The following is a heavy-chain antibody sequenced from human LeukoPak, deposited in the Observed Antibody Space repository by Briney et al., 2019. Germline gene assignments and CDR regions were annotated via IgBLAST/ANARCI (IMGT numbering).Heavy chain of an antibody. CDR2: ISSSSYI. D-gene: IGHD2-21*02. CDR1: GFTFSSYS. J-gene: IGHJ4*02. Sequence: GGSLRLSCAASGFTFSSYSMNWVRQAPGKGLEWVSSISSSSYIYYADSVKGRFTISRDNSKNTLYLQMNSLRAEDTAVYYCARAAAYCGGDCYSPHFDYWGQGTLVTVSS. V-gene: IGHV3-21*01. CDR3: ARAAAYCGGDCYSPHFDY.